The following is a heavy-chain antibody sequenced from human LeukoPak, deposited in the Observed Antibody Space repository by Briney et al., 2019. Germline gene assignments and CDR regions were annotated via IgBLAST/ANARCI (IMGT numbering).Heavy chain of an antibody. CDR1: GFTFSSYW. CDR2: IKQDGSEK. V-gene: IGHV3-7*01. J-gene: IGHJ4*02. CDR3: ARHPGGVTAMFDY. Sequence: GGSLRLSCAASGFTFSSYWMSWVRQAPGKGLEWVANIKQDGSEKYYVDSVKGRFTISRDNAKNSLYLQMNSLRAEDTAVYYCARHPGGVTAMFDYWGQGTLVTVSS. D-gene: IGHD5-18*01.